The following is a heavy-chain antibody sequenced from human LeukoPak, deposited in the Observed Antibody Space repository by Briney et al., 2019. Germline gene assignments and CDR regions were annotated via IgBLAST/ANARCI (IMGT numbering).Heavy chain of an antibody. V-gene: IGHV4-61*05. J-gene: IGHJ4*02. Sequence: SETLSLTCTVSGGSISITSYYWTWIRQPPGKGLEWIGYYYSGSTNYNPSLKSRVTMSVDTSKNQFSLKLSSVTAADTAVYYCASMYHGSGRPGDYWGQGTLVTVSS. D-gene: IGHD3-10*01. CDR1: GGSISITSYY. CDR3: ASMYHGSGRPGDY. CDR2: YYSGST.